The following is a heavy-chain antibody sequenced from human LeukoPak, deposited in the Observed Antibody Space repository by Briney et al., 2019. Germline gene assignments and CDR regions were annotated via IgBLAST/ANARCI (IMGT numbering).Heavy chain of an antibody. D-gene: IGHD6-19*01. V-gene: IGHV4-61*01. Sequence: SETLSLTCTVSGGSVSSGSYYWSWIRQPPGKGLEWIGYIYYSGSTNYNPSLKSRVTISVDTSKNQISLKLSSVTAADTAVYYCARDSSVERAFDIWGQGTMVTVSS. J-gene: IGHJ3*02. CDR1: GGSVSSGSYY. CDR2: IYYSGST. CDR3: ARDSSVERAFDI.